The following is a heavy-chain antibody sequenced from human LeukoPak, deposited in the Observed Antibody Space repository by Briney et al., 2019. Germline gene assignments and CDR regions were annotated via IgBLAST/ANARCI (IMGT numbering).Heavy chain of an antibody. CDR1: GITLSGSS. CDR3: ARGNPGVIDY. D-gene: IGHD3-10*01. Sequence: ASVKVSCKVSGITLSGSSMHWVRQARGQGLEWMGGLDPEDGETIYAQKFQGRVTMTEDRSTDTAYMELSSLRSEDTAVYYCARGNPGVIDYWGQGTLVTVSS. CDR2: LDPEDGET. J-gene: IGHJ4*02. V-gene: IGHV1-24*01.